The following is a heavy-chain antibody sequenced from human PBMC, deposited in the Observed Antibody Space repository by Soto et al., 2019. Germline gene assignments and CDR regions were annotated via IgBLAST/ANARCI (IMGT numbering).Heavy chain of an antibody. D-gene: IGHD6-19*01. Sequence: SVKVSCKASGFTFTSSAVQWVRQARGQRLEWIGWIVVGSGNTNYAQKFQERVTITRDMSTSTAYMELSSLRSEDTAVYYCAADRVAVAGVQTNWFDPWGQGTLVTVSS. CDR1: GFTFTSSA. CDR3: AADRVAVAGVQTNWFDP. CDR2: IVVGSGNT. V-gene: IGHV1-58*01. J-gene: IGHJ5*02.